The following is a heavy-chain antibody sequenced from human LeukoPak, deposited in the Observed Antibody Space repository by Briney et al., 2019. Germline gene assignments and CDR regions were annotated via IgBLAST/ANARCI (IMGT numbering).Heavy chain of an antibody. Sequence: GGSLRLSCAASGFTFSSYGMHWVRQAPGKGLEWVAVIWYDGSNKYYADSVKGRFTISRDNSKNTLYLQMNSLRADDTAVYYCARAQLTGYEYGMDVWGQGTTVTVSS. V-gene: IGHV3-33*01. D-gene: IGHD6-13*01. CDR3: ARAQLTGYEYGMDV. CDR2: IWYDGSNK. J-gene: IGHJ6*02. CDR1: GFTFSSYG.